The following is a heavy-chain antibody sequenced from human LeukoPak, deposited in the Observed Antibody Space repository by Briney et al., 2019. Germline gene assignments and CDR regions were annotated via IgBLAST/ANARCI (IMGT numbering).Heavy chain of an antibody. J-gene: IGHJ4*02. CDR2: ISGSGGST. CDR1: GFTFSSYA. D-gene: IGHD3-3*01. Sequence: GGSLRLSCAASGFTFSSYAMSCVRQAPGKGLEWVSAISGSGGSTYYADSVKGRFTISRDNSKNTLYLQMNSLRAEDTAVYYCARAGPYYDFWSGVDYWGQGTLVTVSS. CDR3: ARAGPYYDFWSGVDY. V-gene: IGHV3-23*01.